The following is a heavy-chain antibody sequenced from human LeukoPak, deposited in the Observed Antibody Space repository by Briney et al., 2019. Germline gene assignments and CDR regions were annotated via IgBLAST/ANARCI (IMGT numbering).Heavy chain of an antibody. CDR1: GYSFTTYW. CDR3: ARRVVVTANDAFDI. D-gene: IGHD2-21*02. CDR2: IYPGDSDT. V-gene: IGHV5-51*01. J-gene: IGHJ3*02. Sequence: GESLKISCKGSGYSFTTYWIGWVRQMPGKGLEWMGIIYPGDSDTRYSPSFQGQVTISADKSISTTYLQWSGLKASDTAMYYCARRVVVTANDAFDIWGQGTMVTVSS.